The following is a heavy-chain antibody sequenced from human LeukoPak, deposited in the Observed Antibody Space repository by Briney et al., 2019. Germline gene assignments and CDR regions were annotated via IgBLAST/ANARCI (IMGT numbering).Heavy chain of an antibody. V-gene: IGHV3-30*02. J-gene: IGHJ4*02. CDR1: RFTFSSYG. CDR2: IRYDGSNK. Sequence: GGSLRLSCAASRFTFSSYGMHWVRQAPGQGLEWVAFIRYDGSNKYYADSVKGRFTISRDNAKNSLYLQMNSLRAEDTAVYYCARDYYYGSGSPGDHWGQGTLVTVSS. CDR3: ARDYYYGSGSPGDH. D-gene: IGHD3-10*01.